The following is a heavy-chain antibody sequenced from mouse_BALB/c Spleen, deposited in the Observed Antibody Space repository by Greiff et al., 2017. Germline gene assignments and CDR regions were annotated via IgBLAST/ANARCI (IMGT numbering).Heavy chain of an antibody. CDR1: GYSITSGYY. CDR3: ARGGVRLAY. Sequence: VQLQQSGPGLVKPSQSLSLTCSVTGYSITSGYYWNWIRQFPGNKLEWMGYISYDGSNNYNPSLKNRISITRDTSKNQFFLKLNSVTTEDTATYYCARGGVRLAYWGQGTLVTVSA. CDR2: ISYDGSN. V-gene: IGHV3-6*02. J-gene: IGHJ3*01. D-gene: IGHD2-14*01.